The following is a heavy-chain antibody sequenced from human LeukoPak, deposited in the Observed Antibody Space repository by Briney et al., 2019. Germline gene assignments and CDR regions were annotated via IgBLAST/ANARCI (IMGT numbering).Heavy chain of an antibody. CDR1: GFTFDDYG. J-gene: IGHJ3*02. V-gene: IGHV3-20*04. CDR3: AREGYGSGSHKRGAFDI. Sequence: PGGSLRLSCAASGFTFDDYGMSWVRQAPGKGLEWVSGINWNGGSTGYADSVKGRFTISRDNAKNSLYLQMNSLRAEDTALYYCAREGYGSGSHKRGAFDIWGQGTMVTVSS. D-gene: IGHD3-10*01. CDR2: INWNGGST.